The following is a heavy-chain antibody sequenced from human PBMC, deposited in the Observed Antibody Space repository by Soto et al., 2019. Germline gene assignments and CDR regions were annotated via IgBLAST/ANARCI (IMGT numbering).Heavy chain of an antibody. CDR2: ISYDGSNK. V-gene: IGHV3-30-3*01. CDR1: GFTFSSYA. J-gene: IGHJ6*02. D-gene: IGHD6-6*01. Sequence: PGGSLRLSCAASGFTFSSYAMHWVRQAPGKGLEWVAVISYDGSNKYYADSVKGRFTISRDNSKNTLYLQMNSLRAEDTAVYYCARDFSIAARPYYCYGMDVWGQGTTVTVSS. CDR3: ARDFSIAARPYYCYGMDV.